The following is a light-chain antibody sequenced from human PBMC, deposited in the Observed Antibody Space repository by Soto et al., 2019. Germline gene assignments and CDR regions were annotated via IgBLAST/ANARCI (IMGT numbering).Light chain of an antibody. Sequence: SATTLSVSTWERATLSCWASETVATNLAWYQQKPGQAPRLLISGASTRAAGISDRFRGSGSGTEFTLTISSLRSEDSAIYYCQQYFECPPMTFGQGTKVDIK. CDR2: GAS. CDR1: ETVATN. J-gene: IGKJ1*01. CDR3: QQYFECPPMT. V-gene: IGKV3-15*01.